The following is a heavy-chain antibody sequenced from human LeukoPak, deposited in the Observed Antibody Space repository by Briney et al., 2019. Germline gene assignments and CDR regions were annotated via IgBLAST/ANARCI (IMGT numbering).Heavy chain of an antibody. CDR1: GVSVSSISVA. V-gene: IGHV6-1*01. CDR2: TYYRSKWYY. J-gene: IGHJ6*02. CDR3: SLARSEYHYGMDV. Sequence: SRTLSLTCAISGVSVSSISVAWDWIRQSPSRGLEWLGRTYYRSKWYYEYAVSVKSRINISPDTSKNQFSLQLTSVTPEDTAVYYCSLARSEYHYGMDVWGQGTTVTVSS.